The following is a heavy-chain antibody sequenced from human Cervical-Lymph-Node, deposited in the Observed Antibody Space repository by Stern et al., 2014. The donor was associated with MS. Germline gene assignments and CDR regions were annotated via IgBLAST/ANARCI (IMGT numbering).Heavy chain of an antibody. V-gene: IGHV4-61*02. D-gene: IGHD3-3*01. CDR3: AREGLVDFWSGHAK. J-gene: IGHJ4*02. Sequence: QVQLQESGPRLVKPSQTLSLTCTVSGASITSGSYHWAWIRQPAGKGLEWIGRIFSSGASNYNPSRGSGVTISLDASKTHFPLMLPSVTAADTAVYYCAREGLVDFWSGHAKWGQGTLVTVSS. CDR2: IFSSGAS. CDR1: GASITSGSYH.